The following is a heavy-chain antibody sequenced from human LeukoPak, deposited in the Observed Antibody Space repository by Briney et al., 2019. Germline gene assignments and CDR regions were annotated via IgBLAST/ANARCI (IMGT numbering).Heavy chain of an antibody. CDR2: IYATGNT. D-gene: IGHD4-23*01. CDR1: GGSMRSDSSF. J-gene: IGHJ5*02. CDR3: ARELGSDYGGYSP. Sequence: SETLSLACSVSGGSMRSDSSFWSWIRQPAGKGLEWIGRIYATGNTNYNPSLERRVTISVDTSKNQFSLELTSVTAADTAVYYCARELGSDYGGYSPWGQGTLVTVSS. V-gene: IGHV4-61*02.